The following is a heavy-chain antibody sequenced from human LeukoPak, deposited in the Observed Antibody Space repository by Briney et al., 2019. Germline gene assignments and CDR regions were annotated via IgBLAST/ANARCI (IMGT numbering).Heavy chain of an antibody. CDR2: IYHSGST. J-gene: IGHJ4*02. CDR3: ARQYQLLYPDY. V-gene: IGHV4-38-2*01. D-gene: IGHD2-2*02. CDR1: GYSINRDYY. Sequence: SETLSLTCAVSGYSINRDYYWGWIRQPPGKGPEGIGSIYHSGSTYYTPSLKSRVTISVDTSTNQFSLKLNSVTAADTAVYYCARQYQLLYPDYWGQGNLVTVSS.